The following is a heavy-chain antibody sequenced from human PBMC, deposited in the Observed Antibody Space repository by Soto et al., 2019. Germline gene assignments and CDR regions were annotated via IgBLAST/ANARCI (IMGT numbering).Heavy chain of an antibody. CDR2: IIPIFGTA. CDR3: ARHRTEDIVLVPAARSYYYGMDA. V-gene: IGHV1-69*12. Sequence: QVQLVQSGAEVKKPGSSVKVSCKASGGTFSSYAISWVRQAPGQGLEWMGGIIPIFGTANYAQKFQGRVTITADESTSTXXMXRXSLRSEDTAVYYCARHRTEDIVLVPAARSYYYGMDAWGQGTTVTVSS. CDR1: GGTFSSYA. D-gene: IGHD2-2*01. J-gene: IGHJ6*02.